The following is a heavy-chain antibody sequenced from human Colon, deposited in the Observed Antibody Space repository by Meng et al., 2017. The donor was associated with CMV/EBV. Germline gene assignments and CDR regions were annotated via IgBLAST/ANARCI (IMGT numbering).Heavy chain of an antibody. CDR1: GGSFSGYY. J-gene: IGHJ4*02. CDR2: INHSGST. Sequence: QPTRSGAGPFMPPETLALTCAFYGGSFSGYYWSWIRQPPGKGLEWIGEINHSGSTNYNPSLKSRVTRSVDTSKNQFSLKLSSVTAADTAVYYCARGLYGSGRHQIDYWGQGTLVTVSS. D-gene: IGHD3-10*01. CDR3: ARGLYGSGRHQIDY. V-gene: IGHV4-34*01.